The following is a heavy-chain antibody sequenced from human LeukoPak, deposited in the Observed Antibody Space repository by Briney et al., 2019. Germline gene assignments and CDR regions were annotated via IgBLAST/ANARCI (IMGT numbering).Heavy chain of an antibody. Sequence: PGGSLRLSCAASGFTFSSYSMNWVRQAPGKGLEWVSSISSSSSYIYYADSVKGRFTISRDNAKNSLYLQMNSLRAEDTAVYYCARAPYYYDNSGYYYRPFYYYGMDVWGQGTTVTVSS. V-gene: IGHV3-21*01. D-gene: IGHD3-22*01. CDR2: ISSSSSYI. J-gene: IGHJ6*02. CDR3: ARAPYYYDNSGYYYRPFYYYGMDV. CDR1: GFTFSSYS.